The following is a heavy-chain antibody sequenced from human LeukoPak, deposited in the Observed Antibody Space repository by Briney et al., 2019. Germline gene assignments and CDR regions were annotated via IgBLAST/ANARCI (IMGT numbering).Heavy chain of an antibody. J-gene: IGHJ5*02. CDR1: GYTFTTYD. CDR3: ARSDKREDWFDP. D-gene: IGHD1-26*01. Sequence: ASVKVSCKASGYTFTTYDVNWVRQAPGQGLEWMGWISAYNGNTNYAQKLQGRVTMTTDTSTSTAYMELRSLRSDDTAVYYCARSDKREDWFDPWGQGTLVTVSS. V-gene: IGHV1-18*01. CDR2: ISAYNGNT.